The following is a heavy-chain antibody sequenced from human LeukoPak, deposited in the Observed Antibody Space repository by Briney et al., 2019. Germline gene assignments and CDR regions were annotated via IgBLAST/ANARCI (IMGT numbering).Heavy chain of an antibody. CDR2: ISWNSGSI. Sequence: GRSLRLSCAASGFTFDDYAMHWVRQAPGKGLEWVSGISWNSGSIGYADSVKGRFTISRDNAKNSLYLQMNSLRAEDMALYYCAKEPGSGSYLDDAFDIWGQGTMVTVSS. J-gene: IGHJ3*02. D-gene: IGHD3-10*01. CDR3: AKEPGSGSYLDDAFDI. V-gene: IGHV3-9*03. CDR1: GFTFDDYA.